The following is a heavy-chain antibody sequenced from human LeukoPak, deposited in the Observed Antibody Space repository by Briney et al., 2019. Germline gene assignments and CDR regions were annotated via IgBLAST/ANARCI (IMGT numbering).Heavy chain of an antibody. D-gene: IGHD2-15*01. CDR1: GYTFTSYY. Sequence: ASVKVSCKASGYTFTSYYMHWVRQAPGQGLEGMGIINPSGGSTSYAQKFQGRVTMTEDTSTDTAYMELSSLRSEDTAVYYCATAVVVVAATSGWFDPWGQGTLVTVSS. V-gene: IGHV1-46*01. CDR3: ATAVVVVAATSGWFDP. J-gene: IGHJ5*02. CDR2: INPSGGST.